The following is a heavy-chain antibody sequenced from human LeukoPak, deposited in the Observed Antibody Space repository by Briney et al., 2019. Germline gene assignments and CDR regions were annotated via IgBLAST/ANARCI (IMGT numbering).Heavy chain of an antibody. V-gene: IGHV1-18*01. CDR1: GYTFTNYA. Sequence: VASVTVSCKASGYTFTNYAIAWVRQAPGQGLEWMGWISASNGNTNYPQKLQGRVTMTTDTSTTTAYMELRSLRSDDTAVYYCARFYYDFWRGENYYYHYMDVWGKGTTVTVSS. CDR3: ARFYYDFWRGENYYYHYMDV. J-gene: IGHJ6*03. D-gene: IGHD3-3*01. CDR2: ISASNGNT.